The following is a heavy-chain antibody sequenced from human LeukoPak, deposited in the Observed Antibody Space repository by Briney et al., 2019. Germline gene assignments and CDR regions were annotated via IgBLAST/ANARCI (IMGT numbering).Heavy chain of an antibody. J-gene: IGHJ4*02. D-gene: IGHD2-15*01. CDR3: ARVDGSPDY. Sequence: VASVKVPCKASGYTFTRYDINWVRQAPGQGLEWLGWVNTKSGNTGSAQNFQGRVTITRDTSINTAYMELSSLRSEDTAVYYCARVDGSPDYWGQGTLVTVSS. CDR2: VNTKSGNT. V-gene: IGHV1-8*03. CDR1: GYTFTRYD.